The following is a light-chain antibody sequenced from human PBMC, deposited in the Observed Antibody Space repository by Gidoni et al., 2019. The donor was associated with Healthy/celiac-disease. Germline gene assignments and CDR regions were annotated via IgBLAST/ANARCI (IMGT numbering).Light chain of an antibody. CDR2: GAS. J-gene: IGKJ2*01. V-gene: IGKV3-15*01. CDR3: QKYNNGPPYT. CDR1: QSVSSN. Sequence: EIVLTPSPATLSVSPGERATLSCRASQSVSSNVAWYQQKPGQAPRLLIYGASTRATGSAARLSGSGSGTEFTLTISSLQSEEVAVYYCQKYNNGPPYTFGQGTKLEIK.